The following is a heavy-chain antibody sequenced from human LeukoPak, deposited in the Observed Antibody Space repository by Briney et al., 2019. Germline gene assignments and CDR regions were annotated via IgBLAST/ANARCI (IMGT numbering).Heavy chain of an antibody. J-gene: IGHJ4*02. CDR1: VYTFTNYA. D-gene: IGHD1-26*01. Sequence: ASVTVSFKASVYTFTNYAISWVGQAPGQGLEWMGWISPNNGNTNYAQKLQGRVTMTTNTPTSTAYMELRSLRSDDTAVYYCARSPSIVGTTRTFYYWGQGTLVTVSS. CDR3: ARSPSIVGTTRTFYY. V-gene: IGHV1-18*01. CDR2: ISPNNGNT.